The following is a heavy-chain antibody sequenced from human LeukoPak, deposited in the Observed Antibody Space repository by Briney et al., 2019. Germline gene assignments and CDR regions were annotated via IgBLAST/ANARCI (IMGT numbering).Heavy chain of an antibody. CDR2: IYYSGST. D-gene: IGHD1-26*01. CDR3: ARDSGSGSYYFDY. J-gene: IGHJ4*02. Sequence: SETLSLTCTASGGSISSYYWSWIRQPPGKGLEWIGYIYYSGSTNYNPSLKSRVTISVDTSKNQFSLKLSSVTAADTAVYYCARDSGSGSYYFDYWGQGTLVTVSS. CDR1: GGSISSYY. V-gene: IGHV4-59*01.